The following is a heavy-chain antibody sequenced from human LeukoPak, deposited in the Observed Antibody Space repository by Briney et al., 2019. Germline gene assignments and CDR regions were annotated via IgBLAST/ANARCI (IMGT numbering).Heavy chain of an antibody. V-gene: IGHV1-46*01. CDR3: ALRGSSGYYYFRWFDP. CDR2: INPSGGST. Sequence: ASVKVSCKASGYTFTSYYMHWVRQAPGQGLEWMGIINPSGGSTSYAQKFQGRVTMTRDMSTSTVYMELSSLRSEDTAVYYCALRGSSGYYYFRWFDPWGQGTLVTVSS. J-gene: IGHJ5*02. CDR1: GYTFTSYY. D-gene: IGHD3-22*01.